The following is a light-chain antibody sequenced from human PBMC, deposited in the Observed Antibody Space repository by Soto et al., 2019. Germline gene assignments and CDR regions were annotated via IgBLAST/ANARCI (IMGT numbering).Light chain of an antibody. J-gene: IGKJ4*01. CDR1: QSLLHSNGYNS. CDR2: LGS. CDR3: MQALQTPLT. Sequence: DIVMTQSPLSLPVTPGEPASISCRSSQSLLHSNGYNSLDWYQQKPGQSPQLLIYLGSNRASGVPDRFSGSGSGTDFTLKISRVEAEDFGVYYCMQALQTPLTFGGGTKVEIK. V-gene: IGKV2-28*01.